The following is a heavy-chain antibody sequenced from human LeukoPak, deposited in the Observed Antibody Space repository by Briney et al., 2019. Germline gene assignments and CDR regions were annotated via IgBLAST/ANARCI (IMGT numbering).Heavy chain of an antibody. J-gene: IGHJ4*02. CDR3: ARAGAPHGIFDY. D-gene: IGHD7-27*01. Sequence: SETLSLTCTVSGGSISSGSYYWSWIRQPAGKGLEWIGRIYTSGSTNYNPSLKSRVTISVDTSKNQFSLKLSSLTAADTAVYYCARAGAPHGIFDYWGQGTLVTVSS. CDR1: GGSISSGSYY. V-gene: IGHV4-61*02. CDR2: IYTSGST.